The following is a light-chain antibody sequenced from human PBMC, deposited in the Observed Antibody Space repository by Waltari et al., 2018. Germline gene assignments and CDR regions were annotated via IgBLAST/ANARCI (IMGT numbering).Light chain of an antibody. J-gene: IGLJ3*02. CDR2: RNK. CDR3: SAWDSSLSAWV. V-gene: IGLV10-54*04. CDR1: NTNVGYEG. Sequence: QAGLTQPPSASKGLRQTATNTGTGHNTNVGYEGANWLQQHQGHPPKLLFYRNKNRPSGISERFSASRSGSTASLTITGLQTEDEADYYCSAWDSSLSAWVFGGGTKLTVL.